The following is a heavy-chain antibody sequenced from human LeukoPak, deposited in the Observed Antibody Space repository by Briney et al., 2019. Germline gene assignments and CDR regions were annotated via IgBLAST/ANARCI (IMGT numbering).Heavy chain of an antibody. CDR1: GFTFSRFN. D-gene: IGHD3-3*01. V-gene: IGHV3-48*01. CDR2: ISTTGTI. J-gene: IGHJ4*02. Sequence: GGSLRLSCAASGFTFSRFNMDWLRQAPGKGLEWLSYISTTGTIYYAESVKGRFSISRDNAKNSLYLQMNSLRPEDTAVYYCARDSLIFGVVTTFDYWGQGTLVTVSS. CDR3: ARDSLIFGVVTTFDY.